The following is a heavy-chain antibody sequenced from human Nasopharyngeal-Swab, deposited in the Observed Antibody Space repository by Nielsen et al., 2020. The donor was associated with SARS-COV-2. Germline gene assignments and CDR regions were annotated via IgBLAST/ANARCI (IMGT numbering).Heavy chain of an antibody. Sequence: GESLKISCAASGITFRTSAMNWVRQAPGKGLEWIAHISIGSGATAYADSVKGRFSISRDDAKSSLFLHMYSLRDEDTAVYYCARGRDYGLDYWGQGTLMTVSS. D-gene: IGHD4-17*01. J-gene: IGHJ4*02. CDR2: ISIGSGAT. CDR3: ARGRDYGLDY. V-gene: IGHV3-48*02. CDR1: GITFRTSA.